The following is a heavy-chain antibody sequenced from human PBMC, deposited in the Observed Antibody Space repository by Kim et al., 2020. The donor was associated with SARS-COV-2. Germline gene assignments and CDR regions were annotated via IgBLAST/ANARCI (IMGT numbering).Heavy chain of an antibody. CDR1: GFSLSTSGVG. Sequence: SGPTLVNPTQTLTLTCSFSGFSLSTSGVGVGWIRQPPGKALEWLALVYWDDDKRYSPSLKSRLTVTKDTSKNQVVLTMTNMDPVDTATYYCARAWDYYGSGSPGFDYWGQGTLVTVSS. CDR3: ARAWDYYGSGSPGFDY. CDR2: VYWDDDK. V-gene: IGHV2-5*02. J-gene: IGHJ4*02. D-gene: IGHD3-10*01.